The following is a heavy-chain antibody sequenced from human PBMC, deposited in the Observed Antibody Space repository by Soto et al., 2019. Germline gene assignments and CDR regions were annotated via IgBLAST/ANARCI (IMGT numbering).Heavy chain of an antibody. J-gene: IGHJ4*02. CDR1: GFTFSGHT. CDR3: ARCMGFDGSGYAFFDS. D-gene: IGHD3-10*01. Sequence: EVQLVESGGGLVKPGGSLRLSCAASGFTFSGHTINWARQAPGKGLEWVSSVSSSSSYIYYADSVKGRFTVSRDNAEKSLYLQMNSLRAEDTAIYYCARCMGFDGSGYAFFDSWGQGTLVTVSS. V-gene: IGHV3-21*01. CDR2: VSSSSSYI.